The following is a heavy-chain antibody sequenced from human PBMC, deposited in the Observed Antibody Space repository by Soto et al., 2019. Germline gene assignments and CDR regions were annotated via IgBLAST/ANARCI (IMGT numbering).Heavy chain of an antibody. D-gene: IGHD1-26*01. J-gene: IGHJ6*03. CDR1: GYTFTSYD. CDR3: ARWGVGVTYYYHYYMDV. V-gene: IGHV1-8*01. CDR2: MNPNSGNT. Sequence: GASVKVSCKASGYTFTSYDINWVRQATGQGLEWMGWMNPNSGNTGYAQKFQGRVTMTRNTSISTAYMELSSLRSEDTAVYYCARWGVGVTYYYHYYMDVWGKGTTVTVS.